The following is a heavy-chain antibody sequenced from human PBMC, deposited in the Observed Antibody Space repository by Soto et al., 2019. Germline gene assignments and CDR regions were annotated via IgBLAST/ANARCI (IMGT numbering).Heavy chain of an antibody. J-gene: IGHJ4*02. CDR3: ARRSSGWYFDY. Sequence: GGSLRLSCAASGFTFSSYWMSWVRQAPGKGLEWVANMNQDGSEKYYVDSMKGRFTISRDNSKNTLYLQMNSLRAEDTAVYYCARRSSGWYFDYWGQGTLVTVSS. D-gene: IGHD6-19*01. V-gene: IGHV3-7*03. CDR2: MNQDGSEK. CDR1: GFTFSSYW.